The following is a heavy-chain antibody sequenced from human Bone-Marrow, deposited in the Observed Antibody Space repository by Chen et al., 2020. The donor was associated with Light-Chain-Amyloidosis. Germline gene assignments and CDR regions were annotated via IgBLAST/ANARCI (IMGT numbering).Heavy chain of an antibody. V-gene: IGHV3-53*02. Sequence: DVQLVETGGGLIQPGGSLRLSCAASGFSVSSIYMNWVRQAPGKEPEWVAVIYNDADGSTHYADSVGGRFVISSDNSKNMVYLQMNSLRAEDTATYHCTRGSRAAGGWGSCYFDYWGQGTLVTVSS. CDR3: TRGSRAAGGWGSCYFDY. J-gene: IGHJ4*03. CDR2: IYNDADGST. D-gene: IGHD6-13*01. CDR1: GFSVSSIY.